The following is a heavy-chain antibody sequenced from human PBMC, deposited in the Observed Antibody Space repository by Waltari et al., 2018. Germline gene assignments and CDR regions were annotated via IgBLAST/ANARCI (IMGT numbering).Heavy chain of an antibody. V-gene: IGHV4-31*03. J-gene: IGHJ4*02. CDR1: GGSISSGGYY. CDR3: ARSSNYVAYFDY. Sequence: QVQLQESGPGLVKPSQTLSLTCTVSGGSISSGGYYWSWIRQHPGKGLEWIGYLYNSGSTYYNPYLKSRVTISLDSSKHQFTLKLSSVTAADTAVYYCARSSNYVAYFDYWGQGTLVTVSS. D-gene: IGHD4-4*01. CDR2: LYNSGST.